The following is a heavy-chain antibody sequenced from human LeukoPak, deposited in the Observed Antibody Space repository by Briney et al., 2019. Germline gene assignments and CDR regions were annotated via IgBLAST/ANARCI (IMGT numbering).Heavy chain of an antibody. D-gene: IGHD4-23*01. CDR3: ARDPNSAL. V-gene: IGHV4-4*07. J-gene: IGHJ4*02. CDR1: GGSMSSAY. CDR2: LSPSGST. Sequence: ASETLSLTCTVSGGSMSSAYWRWIRQPAGKGLEWIGRLSPSGSTNYNPSLKSRVTMSADTSKNQFSLKLTSVTAADTAVYYCARDPNSALWGQGTLVTVSS.